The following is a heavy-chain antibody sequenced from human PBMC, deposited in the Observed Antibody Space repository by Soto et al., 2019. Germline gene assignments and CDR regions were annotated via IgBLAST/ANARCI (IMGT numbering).Heavy chain of an antibody. J-gene: IGHJ4*02. CDR3: ARGVKCTNGVCYINYFDY. D-gene: IGHD2-8*01. V-gene: IGHV1-2*02. Sequence: QVQLVQSGAEVKKPGASVKVSCKASGYTFTGYYMHWVRQAPGQGLEWMGWINPNSGGTNYAQKFQGRVTMTRYTSISTAYMELSRLRSDDTAVYYCARGVKCTNGVCYINYFDYWGQGTLVTVSS. CDR1: GYTFTGYY. CDR2: INPNSGGT.